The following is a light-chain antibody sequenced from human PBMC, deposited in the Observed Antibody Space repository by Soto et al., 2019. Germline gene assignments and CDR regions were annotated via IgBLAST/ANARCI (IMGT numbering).Light chain of an antibody. Sequence: QSALTQPPSASGSPGQSVTISCTGTSSDVGGYDYVSWYQQHPGKDPKLMIYEVSERPSGVPDRFSCSKSGNTASLTVSGLQTEDEADYYCSSYAGSNKYVVFGGGTQLTVL. V-gene: IGLV2-8*01. J-gene: IGLJ2*01. CDR3: SSYAGSNKYVV. CDR2: EVS. CDR1: SSDVGGYDY.